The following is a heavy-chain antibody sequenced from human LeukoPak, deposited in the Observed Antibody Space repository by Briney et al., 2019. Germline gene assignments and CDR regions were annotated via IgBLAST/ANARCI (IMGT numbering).Heavy chain of an antibody. CDR1: GYTFTGYY. J-gene: IGHJ4*02. CDR2: INPNSGVT. V-gene: IGHV1-2*02. Sequence: AASVKVSCKASGYTFTGYYMHWVRQAPGQGLEWMGWINPNSGVTHYAQKFQGRVTMTRDTSITTAYIDLNRLRSDDTAVYYCARDRISVAGPDYWGQGTLVTVSS. CDR3: ARDRISVAGPDY. D-gene: IGHD6-19*01.